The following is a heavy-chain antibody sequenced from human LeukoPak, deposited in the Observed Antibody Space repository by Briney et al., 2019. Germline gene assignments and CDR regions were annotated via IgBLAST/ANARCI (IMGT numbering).Heavy chain of an antibody. V-gene: IGHV5-51*01. CDR1: EYSFSTYW. D-gene: IGHD3-10*01. CDR2: IYPADSDT. J-gene: IGHJ4*02. CDR3: ARAGLDFGFGQLDIDY. Sequence: GESLRIPCKGSEYSFSTYWIGWVRQIPGKGLEWMGIIYPADSDTRYSPSFQGQVTISVDKSLSTAYLQWSSLKASDSAMYYCARAGLDFGFGQLDIDYWGQGTLVTVSS.